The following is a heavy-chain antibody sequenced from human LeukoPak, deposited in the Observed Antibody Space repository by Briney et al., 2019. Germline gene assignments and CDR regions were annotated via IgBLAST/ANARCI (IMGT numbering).Heavy chain of an antibody. Sequence: GGSLRLSCAASGFTFSSYSMNWARQAPGKGLEWVSSISSSSSYIYYADSVKGRFTISRDNAKNSLYLQMNSLRAEDTAVYYCARAGGWYYYYMDVWGKGTTVTVSS. D-gene: IGHD6-19*01. CDR3: ARAGGWYYYYMDV. CDR2: ISSSSSYI. J-gene: IGHJ6*03. V-gene: IGHV3-21*01. CDR1: GFTFSSYS.